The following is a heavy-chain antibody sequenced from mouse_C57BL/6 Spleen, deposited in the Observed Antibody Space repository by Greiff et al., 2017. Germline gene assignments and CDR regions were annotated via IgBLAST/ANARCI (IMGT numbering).Heavy chain of an antibody. Sequence: QVQLQQPGAELVKPGASVKLSCKASGYTFTSYWMHWVKQRPGQGLEWIGMIHPNSGSTNYNEKFKSKATLTVDKSSSTAYMQLSSLTSEDSAVYYCARRGLDYGNYNAMDYWGQGTSVTVSS. D-gene: IGHD2-1*01. CDR1: GYTFTSYW. CDR2: IHPNSGST. CDR3: ARRGLDYGNYNAMDY. J-gene: IGHJ4*01. V-gene: IGHV1-64*01.